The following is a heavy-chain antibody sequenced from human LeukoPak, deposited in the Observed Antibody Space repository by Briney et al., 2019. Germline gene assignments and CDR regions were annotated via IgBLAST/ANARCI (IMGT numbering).Heavy chain of an antibody. V-gene: IGHV1-2*02. J-gene: IGHJ4*02. CDR2: INPSSGDT. CDR1: GYTFTGYY. Sequence: GASVKVSCKASGYTFTGYYMHWVRQAPGQGLEWMGWINPSSGDTNYAQNFQGRVTMTRDTSISTAYMELSRLRSDDTAVYYCAPLGFCSGGTCYNGNWGQGTLVTVSS. CDR3: APLGFCSGGTCYNGN. D-gene: IGHD2-15*01.